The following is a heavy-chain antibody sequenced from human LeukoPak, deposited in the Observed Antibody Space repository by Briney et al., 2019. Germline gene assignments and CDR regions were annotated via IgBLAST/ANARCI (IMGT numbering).Heavy chain of an antibody. CDR1: GGSFSGYY. J-gene: IGHJ4*02. D-gene: IGHD3-22*01. V-gene: IGHV3-66*04. CDR3: ASHYYYDSSGDLHDAFDY. CDR2: IYSGGST. Sequence: ETLSLTCAVYGGSFSGYYWSWVRQAPGKGLEWVSVIYSGGSTYYADSVKGRFTISRDNSKNTLYLQMNSLRAEDTAVYYCASHYYYDSSGDLHDAFDYWGQGTLVTVSS.